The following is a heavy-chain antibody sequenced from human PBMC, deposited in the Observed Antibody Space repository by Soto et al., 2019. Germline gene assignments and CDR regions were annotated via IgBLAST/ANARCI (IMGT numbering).Heavy chain of an antibody. D-gene: IGHD3-10*01. J-gene: IGHJ6*02. CDR1: AYTFTTYG. CDR2: ISGYNGQT. CDR3: ARDNRKELWVEGLNAMDV. Sequence: QVQLVQSGPEVKKPGASVKVSCKASAYTFTTYGISWVRQAPGQGLEWMGWISGYNGQTNYPQKFRGRVTLTTDTSTSPAYRELRSLRSDDTAMYYCARDNRKELWVEGLNAMDVWGQGTTVTVSS. V-gene: IGHV1-18*04.